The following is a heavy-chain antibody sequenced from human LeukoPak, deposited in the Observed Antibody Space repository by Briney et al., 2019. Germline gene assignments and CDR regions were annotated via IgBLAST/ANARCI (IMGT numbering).Heavy chain of an antibody. V-gene: IGHV3-30*04. Sequence: GGSLRLSCAASGFSFSTYAVHWVRQAPGKGLEWLAVISSDGRNKYYADSVTGRFTISRDNSKNTLCLQMNSLRAEDTAVYYCARRYRSSTSCPPRGGMDVWGQGTTVTVSS. CDR3: ARRYRSSTSCPPRGGMDV. J-gene: IGHJ6*02. CDR2: ISSDGRNK. D-gene: IGHD2-2*01. CDR1: GFSFSTYA.